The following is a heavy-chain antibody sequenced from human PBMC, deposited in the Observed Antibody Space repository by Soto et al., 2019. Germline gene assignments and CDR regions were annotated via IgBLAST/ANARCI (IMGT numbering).Heavy chain of an antibody. CDR2: ISDSGDST. J-gene: IGHJ6*02. V-gene: IGHV3-23*01. CDR3: ATPPQYCSSTSCYNYGMDV. Sequence: SLRLSCAASGLTFSSYAMTWVRQAPGKGLEWVPLISDSGDSTYYADSVKGRFTISRDNSKNTLYLQMNNLRAEDTAVYYCATPPQYCSSTSCYNYGMDVWGQGTTVTVSS. CDR1: GLTFSSYA. D-gene: IGHD2-2*01.